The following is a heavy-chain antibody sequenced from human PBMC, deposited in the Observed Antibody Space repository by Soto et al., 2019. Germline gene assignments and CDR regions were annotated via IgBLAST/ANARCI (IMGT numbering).Heavy chain of an antibody. CDR2: IYHSGST. CDR3: ARVPDV. Sequence: PSETLSLTCAVSGGSISSGGYSWSWMRQPPGEGLEWIGYIYHSGSTYYNPSLKSRVTISVDRSKNQFSLKLSSVTAADTAVYYCARVPDVWGQGTTVTVSS. CDR1: GGSISSGGYS. V-gene: IGHV4-30-2*01. J-gene: IGHJ6*02.